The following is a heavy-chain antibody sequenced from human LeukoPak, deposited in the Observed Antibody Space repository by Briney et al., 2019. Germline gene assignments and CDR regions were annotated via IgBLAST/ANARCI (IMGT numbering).Heavy chain of an antibody. CDR3: ARENNRECSTSSCPRDY. Sequence: PGGSLTLSCATSGFTLSGYSMNWFRQAPGKGLEWVAAISRTGDSITYADSVRGRFTISRDNAKDSLYLQMNSLRAEDTAVYFCARENNRECSTSSCPRDYWGQGTLVTVSS. CDR2: ISRTGDSI. V-gene: IGHV3-21*01. J-gene: IGHJ4*02. CDR1: GFTLSGYS. D-gene: IGHD2-2*01.